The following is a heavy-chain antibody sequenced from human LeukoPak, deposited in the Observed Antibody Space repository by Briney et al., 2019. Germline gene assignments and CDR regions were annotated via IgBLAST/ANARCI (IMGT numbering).Heavy chain of an antibody. J-gene: IGHJ4*02. CDR2: MYYSGST. V-gene: IGHV4-39*01. CDR3: ARHTGGIAVAGEYYFDY. Sequence: SETLSLTCTVSGGSISSSTYSWDWIRQPPGKGLEWIGSMYYSGSTYYNPSLKSRVTISVDTSKNQFSLKLSSVTAADTAVYYCARHTGGIAVAGEYYFDYWGQGTLVTASS. D-gene: IGHD6-19*01. CDR1: GGSISSSTYS.